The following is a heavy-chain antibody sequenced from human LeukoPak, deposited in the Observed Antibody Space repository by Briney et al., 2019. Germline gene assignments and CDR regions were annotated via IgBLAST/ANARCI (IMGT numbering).Heavy chain of an antibody. CDR1: GFTFSDYY. Sequence: GGSLRLSCAASGFTFSDYYMSWVRQAPGRGLEWVSYISSSSYTNYADSVKGRFTISRDNAKNSLYLQMNSLRAEDTAVYYSAREGAVAGPYFNYWGQGTLVTVSS. D-gene: IGHD6-19*01. CDR2: ISSSSYT. J-gene: IGHJ4*02. CDR3: AREGAVAGPYFNY. V-gene: IGHV3-11*05.